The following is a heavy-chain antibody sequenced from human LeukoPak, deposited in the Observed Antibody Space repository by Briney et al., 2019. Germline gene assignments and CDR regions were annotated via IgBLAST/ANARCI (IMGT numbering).Heavy chain of an antibody. CDR3: ARGNLRRSISYYYYYGMDV. CDR1: GGSFSGYY. Sequence: SETLSLTCAVYGGSFSGYYWSWIRQPPGKGLEWIGEINHSGSTNYNPSLKSRVTISVDTSKNQFSLKLSSVTAADTAVYYCARGNLRRSISYYYYYGMDVWGQGTTVTVSS. D-gene: IGHD3-10*01. CDR2: INHSGST. V-gene: IGHV4-34*01. J-gene: IGHJ6*02.